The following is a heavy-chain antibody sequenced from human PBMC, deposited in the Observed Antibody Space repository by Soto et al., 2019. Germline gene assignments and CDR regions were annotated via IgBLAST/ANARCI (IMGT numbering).Heavy chain of an antibody. V-gene: IGHV3-53*01. CDR3: ARVKGPRFGELFNYFDY. J-gene: IGHJ4*02. D-gene: IGHD3-10*02. CDR2: IYSGGST. Sequence: GGSLRLSCAASGFTVSSNYMSWVRQAPGKGLEWVSVIYSGGSTYYADSVKGRFTISRDNSKNTLYLQMNSLRAEDTAVYYCARVKGPRFGELFNYFDYWGQGTLVTVSS. CDR1: GFTVSSNY.